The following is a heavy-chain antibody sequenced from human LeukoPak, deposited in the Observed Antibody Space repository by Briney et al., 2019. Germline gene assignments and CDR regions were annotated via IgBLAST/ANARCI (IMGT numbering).Heavy chain of an antibody. Sequence: VASVKVSCKASGGRISSYGITWVRQAAGQGLEWMGWIIDYDGNTNYAQNVQGRVTITTDTSTSTAYMELRSLRSDDTAVYYCATFRVRGSPNPSAFYIWGQGTMVTVSS. CDR3: ATFRVRGSPNPSAFYI. J-gene: IGHJ3*02. D-gene: IGHD3-10*01. CDR1: GGRISSYG. V-gene: IGHV1-18*01. CDR2: IIDYDGNT.